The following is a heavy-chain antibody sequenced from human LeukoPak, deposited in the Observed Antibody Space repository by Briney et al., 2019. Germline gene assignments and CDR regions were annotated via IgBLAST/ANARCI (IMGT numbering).Heavy chain of an antibody. D-gene: IGHD1-26*01. CDR1: RFTFDYYD. V-gene: IGHV3-9*03. Sequence: SLRLYCAGSRFTFDYYDMHRVPQAPGKDLEWVSDISWNSGSIGYADSVKGRFTISRDNAKNSLYLQMNSLRAEDMALYYCARGVKRYSGSYLGYWGQGTLVTVSS. CDR3: ARGVKRYSGSYLGY. CDR2: ISWNSGSI. J-gene: IGHJ4*02.